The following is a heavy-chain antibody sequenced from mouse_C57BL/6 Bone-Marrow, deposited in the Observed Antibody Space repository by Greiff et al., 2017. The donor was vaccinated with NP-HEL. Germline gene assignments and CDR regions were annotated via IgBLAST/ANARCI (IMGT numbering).Heavy chain of an antibody. V-gene: IGHV1-82*01. CDR1: GYAFSSSW. J-gene: IGHJ2*01. D-gene: IGHD1-1*01. CDR2: IYPGDGDT. Sequence: VQLQQSGPELVKPGASVKISCKASGYAFSSSWMNWVKQRPGKGLEWIGRIYPGDGDTNYNGKFKGKATLTADKSSSTAYMQLSSLTSDDSAVYFCARERDYGTDYYFDYWGQGTTLTVSS. CDR3: ARERDYGTDYYFDY.